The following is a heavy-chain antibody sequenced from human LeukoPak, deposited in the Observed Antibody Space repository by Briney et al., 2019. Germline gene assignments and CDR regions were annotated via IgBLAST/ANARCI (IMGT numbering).Heavy chain of an antibody. CDR3: ARGPIAVSATIY. CDR2: IYPGDSNT. J-gene: IGHJ4*02. V-gene: IGHV5-51*01. D-gene: IGHD6-19*01. Sequence: HGESLKISCKGSAYSFTSYWIGWVRQMPGKGLEWMGIIYPGDSNTRYSPSFQGQVTISADKSTSTAYLQWSSLKASDTAMYYCARGPIAVSATIYWGQGTLVTVSS. CDR1: AYSFTSYW.